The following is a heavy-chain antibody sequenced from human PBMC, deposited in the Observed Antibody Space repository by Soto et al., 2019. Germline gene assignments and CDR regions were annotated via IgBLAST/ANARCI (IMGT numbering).Heavy chain of an antibody. Sequence: GGSLRLSCAASGFTVSSNYMSWVRQAPGKGLEWVSVIYSGGSTYYADSVKGRFTISRDNSKNTLYLQMNSLRAEDTAVYYCARGYYYYYGMDVGGQGTTVTVSS. CDR3: ARGYYYYYGMDV. CDR1: GFTVSSNY. J-gene: IGHJ6*02. CDR2: IYSGGST. V-gene: IGHV3-53*01.